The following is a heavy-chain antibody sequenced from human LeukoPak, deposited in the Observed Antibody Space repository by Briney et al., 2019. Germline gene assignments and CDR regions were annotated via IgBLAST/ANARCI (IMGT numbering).Heavy chain of an antibody. CDR2: IYPGDSDT. V-gene: IGHV5-51*01. D-gene: IGHD2-2*01. Sequence: GESLQISCKGSGYGFTSYGIGWVRPMPGKGREWMGIIYPGDSDTRYSPSFQGQVTISADKSISTAYLQWSSLKASDTAMYYCARHSSAIYYFDYWGQGTLVTVSS. CDR1: GYGFTSYG. J-gene: IGHJ4*02. CDR3: ARHSSAIYYFDY.